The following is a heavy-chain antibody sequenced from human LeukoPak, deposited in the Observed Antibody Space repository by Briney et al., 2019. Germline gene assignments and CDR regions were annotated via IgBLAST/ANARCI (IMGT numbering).Heavy chain of an antibody. Sequence: SETLSLTCTVSGDSINSLDLWSWVRQSPGKGLEWIGEMYLSGTTHSNPSVKSRVTISIDKSKNQFFLNLSSVTAADTAVYYCAGLVGRYSSGLYYYYFDYWGQGTLVTVSS. J-gene: IGHJ4*02. D-gene: IGHD3-22*01. CDR2: MYLSGTT. CDR1: GDSINSLDL. CDR3: AGLVGRYSSGLYYYYFDY. V-gene: IGHV4-4*02.